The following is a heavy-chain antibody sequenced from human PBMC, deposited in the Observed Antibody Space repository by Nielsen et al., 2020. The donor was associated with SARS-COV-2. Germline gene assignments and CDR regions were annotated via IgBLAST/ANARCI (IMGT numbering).Heavy chain of an antibody. J-gene: IGHJ3*02. D-gene: IGHD6-13*01. Sequence: ASVKVSCKASGYTFTSYYMHWVRQAPGQGLEWMGIINPSGGSTSYAQKFQGRVTMTRDTSTSTVYMELRSLRSDDTAVYYCARLLRQIAAAGTTGAFDIWGQGTMVTVSS. CDR3: ARLLRQIAAAGTTGAFDI. V-gene: IGHV1-46*01. CDR2: INPSGGST. CDR1: GYTFTSYY.